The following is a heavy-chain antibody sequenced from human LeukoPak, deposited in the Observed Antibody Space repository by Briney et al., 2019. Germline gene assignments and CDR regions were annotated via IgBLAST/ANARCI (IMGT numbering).Heavy chain of an antibody. V-gene: IGHV3-30*18. D-gene: IGHD2-2*01. Sequence: GSLRLSCGGSGFNFKNYGIHWVRQAPGRGLEWVAGMSHDGGHIYYGDSVKGRFTISRDNSKDTAFVEMNSLRPADTAIYYCAKGCSSTSCAIEFDSWGQGILVTVSS. CDR2: MSHDGGHI. J-gene: IGHJ4*02. CDR3: AKGCSSTSCAIEFDS. CDR1: GFNFKNYG.